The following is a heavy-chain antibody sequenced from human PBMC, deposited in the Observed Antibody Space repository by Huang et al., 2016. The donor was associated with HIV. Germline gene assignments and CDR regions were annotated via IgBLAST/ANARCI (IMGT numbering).Heavy chain of an antibody. D-gene: IGHD3-3*01. J-gene: IGHJ2*01. CDR2: LYYTGTI. Sequence: QMRFQESGPGLVKPSGTLSLTCNVSGGSINTGRYYWGWIRQPPGKGLEWVGSLYYTGTIHYDPSLKGRLTMSADTSKNQFSLNLSSVTAADTAIYYCARNHDFWRGRMFAISYFDVWGRGTLVTVAS. V-gene: IGHV4-39*01. CDR1: GGSINTGRYY. CDR3: ARNHDFWRGRMFAISYFDV.